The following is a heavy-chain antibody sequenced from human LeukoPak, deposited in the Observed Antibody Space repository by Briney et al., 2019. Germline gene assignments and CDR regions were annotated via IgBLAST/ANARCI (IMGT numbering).Heavy chain of an antibody. Sequence: SDTLSLTCAVYGESFSGYYWTWIRQPPGQGLEWIGEINDSGSTKYMPSLKSRVTILVDPSKNHVSLKVNSVTAADTAVYYCARGGLDSNYFDSWGQGVLLTVSS. CDR2: INDSGST. D-gene: IGHD4-11*01. V-gene: IGHV4-34*01. J-gene: IGHJ4*02. CDR1: GESFSGYY. CDR3: ARGGLDSNYFDS.